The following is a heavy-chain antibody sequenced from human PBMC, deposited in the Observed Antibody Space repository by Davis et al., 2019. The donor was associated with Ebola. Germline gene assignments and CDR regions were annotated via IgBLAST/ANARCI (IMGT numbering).Heavy chain of an antibody. J-gene: IGHJ4*02. CDR3: ARAPNYDVLTGTSSYDLDY. Sequence: ASVKVSCKSSGYTFTSYGLVWVRQAPGLGLEWMGWISGFNTNTNFAQKFQGRVTVSKDTSTYTAYMDLRSLTSDDTAIYYCARAPNYDVLTGTSSYDLDYWGQGTLVTVSS. D-gene: IGHD3-9*01. V-gene: IGHV1-18*04. CDR2: ISGFNTNT. CDR1: GYTFTSYG.